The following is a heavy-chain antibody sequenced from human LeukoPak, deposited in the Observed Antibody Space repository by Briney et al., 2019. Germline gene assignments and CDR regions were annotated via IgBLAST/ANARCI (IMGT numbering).Heavy chain of an antibody. CDR1: GGSFSGYY. Sequence: NPSETLSLTCAVYGGSFSGYYWSWIRQPPGKGLEWIGEINHSGSTNYNPSLKSRVTISVDTSKNQFSLKLSSVTAADTAVYYCARHSRYGSGSYYRIRWFDPWGQGTLVTVSS. CDR2: INHSGST. D-gene: IGHD3-10*01. J-gene: IGHJ5*02. CDR3: ARHSRYGSGSYYRIRWFDP. V-gene: IGHV4-34*01.